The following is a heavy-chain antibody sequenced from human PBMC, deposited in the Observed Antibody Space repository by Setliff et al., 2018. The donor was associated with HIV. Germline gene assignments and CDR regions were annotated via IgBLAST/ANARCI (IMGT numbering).Heavy chain of an antibody. CDR3: ATDCAVVGGTGSLDS. Sequence: EGSLRLSCAASGFTFSSYSMNWVRQAPGKGLEWVSYISSSSSTIYYADSVKGRFTISRDNAKNSLYLQMNSLRVEDTAVYYCATDCAVVGGTGSLDSWGQGTLVTVSS. J-gene: IGHJ4*02. D-gene: IGHD1-26*01. CDR2: ISSSSSTI. CDR1: GFTFSSYS. V-gene: IGHV3-48*01.